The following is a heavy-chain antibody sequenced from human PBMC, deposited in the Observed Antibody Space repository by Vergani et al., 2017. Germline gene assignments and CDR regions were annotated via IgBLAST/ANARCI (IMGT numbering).Heavy chain of an antibody. CDR3: ARMGGYDEGDAFRIGYFDS. D-gene: IGHD3-22*01. J-gene: IGHJ4*02. CDR2: IYSTGST. Sequence: QVQLQESGPGLVKPSQTLSLTCSVSGDSISSGVYYWNWIRQPPGKGLEWIWYIYSTGSTNHNPSLRRRINMSVDTSKNQFSLKLNSVTAADTAMYYCARMGGYDEGDAFRIGYFDSWGPGILVTVSS. V-gene: IGHV4-31*03. CDR1: GDSISSGVYY.